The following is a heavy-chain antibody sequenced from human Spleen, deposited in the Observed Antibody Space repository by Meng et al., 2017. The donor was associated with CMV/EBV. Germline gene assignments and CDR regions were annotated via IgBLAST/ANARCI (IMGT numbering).Heavy chain of an antibody. V-gene: IGHV1-69*10. CDR1: GGTFSSYA. Sequence: SVQVSCKASGGTFSSYAISWVRQDPGQGLEWMGGIIPILGIANYAQKFQGRVTITADKSISTAYLQWSSLKAADTAMYYCARPLSGEPDAFDIWGQGTMVTVSS. CDR3: ARPLSGEPDAFDI. J-gene: IGHJ3*02. CDR2: IIPILGIA. D-gene: IGHD3-16*01.